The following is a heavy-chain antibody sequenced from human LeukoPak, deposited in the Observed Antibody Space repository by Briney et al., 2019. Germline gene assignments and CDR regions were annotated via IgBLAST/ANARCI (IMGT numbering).Heavy chain of an antibody. Sequence: ASVKVSCKASGGTFSSYAISWVRQAPGQGLEWMGGIIPVFGTANYAQKFQGRVTITADKSTSTAYMELSSLRSEDTAVYYCATYANYYDSSGLQGLLDYWGQGTLVTVSS. D-gene: IGHD3-22*01. CDR3: ATYANYYDSSGLQGLLDY. CDR1: GGTFSSYA. CDR2: IIPVFGTA. V-gene: IGHV1-69*06. J-gene: IGHJ4*02.